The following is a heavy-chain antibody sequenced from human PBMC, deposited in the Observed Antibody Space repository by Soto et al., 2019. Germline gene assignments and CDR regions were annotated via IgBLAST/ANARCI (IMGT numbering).Heavy chain of an antibody. J-gene: IGHJ6*02. Sequence: PGGSLRLSCAASGFTFSSYGMNWVRQAPGKGLEWVAVIWYDGSNRYYADSVKGRFTISRDDSKNTLYLQMNSLRAEDTAVYYCARSPPRSGMDVWGQGTTVTVSS. CDR1: GFTFSSYG. V-gene: IGHV3-33*08. CDR2: IWYDGSNR. CDR3: ARSPPRSGMDV.